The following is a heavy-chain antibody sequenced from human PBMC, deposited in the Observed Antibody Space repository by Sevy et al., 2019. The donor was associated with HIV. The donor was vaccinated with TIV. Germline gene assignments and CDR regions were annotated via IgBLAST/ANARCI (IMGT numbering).Heavy chain of an antibody. CDR3: ARDPCSGGYVHSVLDY. J-gene: IGHJ4*02. CDR1: GCTFSSYA. Sequence: GGSLRLSCAASGCTFSSYARHWVRQAPGKGLEWVAVISYDGSNKYYADSKKGRFTISRDNSKNTLSQQMNGLRAEDTAVYYCARDPCSGGYVHSVLDYWGQGTLVTVSS. D-gene: IGHD1-26*01. V-gene: IGHV3-30-3*01. CDR2: ISYDGSNK.